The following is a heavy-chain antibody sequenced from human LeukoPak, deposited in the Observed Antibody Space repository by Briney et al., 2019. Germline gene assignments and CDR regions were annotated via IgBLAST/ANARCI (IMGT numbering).Heavy chain of an antibody. Sequence: PGRPLRLSCAASGFTFDDYAMHWARQAPGKGLEWVSGISWNSGSIGYADSVKGRFTISRDNAKNSLYLQMNSLRAEDTALYYCAKMGAGLDYWGQGTLVTVSS. V-gene: IGHV3-9*01. CDR3: AKMGAGLDY. CDR2: ISWNSGSI. D-gene: IGHD1-26*01. J-gene: IGHJ4*02. CDR1: GFTFDDYA.